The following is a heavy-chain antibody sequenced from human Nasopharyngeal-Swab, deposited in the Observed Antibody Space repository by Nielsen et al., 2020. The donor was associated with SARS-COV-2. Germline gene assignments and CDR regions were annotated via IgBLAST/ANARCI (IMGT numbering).Heavy chain of an antibody. Sequence: GESLKISCTASGFNFSNYEMNWVRQAPGKGLEWISYISSSGTTIYSTESVRGRFTISRDNAENSLSLQMNSLREEDTAVYYCAKLPTAMDETYMDVWGKGTTVTVSS. D-gene: IGHD5-18*01. V-gene: IGHV3-48*03. CDR2: ISSSGTTI. CDR1: GFNFSNYE. CDR3: AKLPTAMDETYMDV. J-gene: IGHJ6*03.